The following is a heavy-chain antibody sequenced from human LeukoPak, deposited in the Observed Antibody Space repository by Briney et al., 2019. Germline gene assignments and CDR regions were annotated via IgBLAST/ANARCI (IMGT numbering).Heavy chain of an antibody. CDR2: IYTSGST. V-gene: IGHV4-61*02. J-gene: IGHJ4*02. D-gene: IGHD7-27*01. Sequence: PSQTLSLTCTVSGGSISSGSYYWSWIRQPAGKGLEWIGRIYTSGSTNYNPSLKSRVTISVDTSKNQFSLKRSSVTPADTAVYSCAREEANWGCLDYCGQGTLVTVSS. CDR1: GGSISSGSYY. CDR3: AREEANWGCLDY.